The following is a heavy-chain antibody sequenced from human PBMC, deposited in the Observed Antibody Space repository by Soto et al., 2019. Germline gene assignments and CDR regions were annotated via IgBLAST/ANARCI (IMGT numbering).Heavy chain of an antibody. Sequence: PGGSLRLSCAASGFTFSSYAMSWVRQAPGKGLEWVSAISGSGGSTYYADSVKGRFTISRDNSKNTLYLQMNSLRAEDTAVYYCAKDKAPYYYDSSGYYGSFAFDIWGQGTMVTVSS. CDR3: AKDKAPYYYDSSGYYGSFAFDI. V-gene: IGHV3-23*01. D-gene: IGHD3-22*01. CDR1: GFTFSSYA. J-gene: IGHJ3*02. CDR2: ISGSGGST.